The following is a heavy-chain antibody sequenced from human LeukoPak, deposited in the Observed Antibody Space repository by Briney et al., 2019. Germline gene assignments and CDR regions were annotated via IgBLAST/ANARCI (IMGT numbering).Heavy chain of an antibody. J-gene: IGHJ2*01. CDR1: ALTPGIYW. CDR2: INSEGSST. D-gene: IGHD5-18*01. CDR3: AMIYSYGSI. Sequence: PGGSRRLAWPATALTPGIYWMHCVRQAEGKWPVWVSRINSEGSSTSYANSVKGRFTISRDNAKNTLYLQMNSRRAEDKAVYYCAMIYSYGSICGRGALVTVSS. V-gene: IGHV3-74*01.